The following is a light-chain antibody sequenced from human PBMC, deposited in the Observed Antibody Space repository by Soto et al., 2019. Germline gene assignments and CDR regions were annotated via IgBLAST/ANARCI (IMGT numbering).Light chain of an antibody. CDR2: DAS. V-gene: IGKV1-5*01. Sequence: DSQMTQSPSTLSASVGDRVTITCRASQSISSWLAWYQQKPGKAPKLLIYDASSLESGVPSRFSGSGSGTEFTLTISSLQPDDFATYYCQQYNSSPTLGQGTKV. J-gene: IGKJ1*01. CDR3: QQYNSSPT. CDR1: QSISSW.